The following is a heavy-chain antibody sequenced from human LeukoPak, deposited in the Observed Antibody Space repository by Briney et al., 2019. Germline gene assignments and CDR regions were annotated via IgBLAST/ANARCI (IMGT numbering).Heavy chain of an antibody. J-gene: IGHJ5*02. CDR2: IIPIVNRA. V-gene: IGHV1-69*04. CDR3: ARLRADAGGGHNWCGP. Sequence: ASVKVSCKASGGTLSSYGIGWVRQAPGQGLEWMGRIIPIVNRANSAQRFQGRVTITADTSTNTVYMELSSVRSDDTAVYYCARLRADAGGGHNWCGPWGEGTLVTVSS. D-gene: IGHD3-16*01. CDR1: GGTLSSYG.